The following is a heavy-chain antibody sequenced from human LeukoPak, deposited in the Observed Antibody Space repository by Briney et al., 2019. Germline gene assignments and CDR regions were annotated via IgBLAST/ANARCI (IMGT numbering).Heavy chain of an antibody. CDR2: IYYSGGT. Sequence: PSETLSLTCTVSGGSISSSSYYWGWIRQPPGKGLEWIGSIYYSGGTYYNPSLKSRVTISVGTSKNQFSLKLSSVTAAGTAVYYCARGHSGSYSGWGQGTLVTVSS. CDR1: GGSISSSSYY. V-gene: IGHV4-39*07. J-gene: IGHJ4*02. CDR3: ARGHSGSYSG. D-gene: IGHD1-26*01.